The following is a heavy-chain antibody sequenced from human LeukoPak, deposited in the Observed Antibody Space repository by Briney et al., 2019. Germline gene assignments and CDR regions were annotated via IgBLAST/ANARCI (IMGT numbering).Heavy chain of an antibody. D-gene: IGHD3-22*01. CDR2: IRYDGSNK. Sequence: PGGPLRLSCAASGFTFSSYGMHWVRQAPGKGLEWVAFIRYDGSNKYYADSVKGRFTISRDNSKNTLYLQMNSLRAEDTAVYYCARSSNGYYYDSSGYSTFDYWGQGTLVTVSS. V-gene: IGHV3-30*02. CDR1: GFTFSSYG. CDR3: ARSSNGYYYDSSGYSTFDY. J-gene: IGHJ4*02.